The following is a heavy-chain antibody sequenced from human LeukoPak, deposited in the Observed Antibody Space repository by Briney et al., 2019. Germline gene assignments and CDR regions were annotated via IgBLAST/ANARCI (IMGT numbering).Heavy chain of an antibody. V-gene: IGHV3-23*01. CDR3: AKDPRGYCSSTSCGNY. J-gene: IGHJ4*02. D-gene: IGHD2-2*01. Sequence: GGSLRLSCAASGFTFSSYAMSWVRQAPGKGLEWVSAISGSGGSTYYADSVKGRFTISRDNSKNTLHLQMDSLRAEDTAVYYCAKDPRGYCSSTSCGNYWGQGTLVTVSS. CDR2: ISGSGGST. CDR1: GFTFSSYA.